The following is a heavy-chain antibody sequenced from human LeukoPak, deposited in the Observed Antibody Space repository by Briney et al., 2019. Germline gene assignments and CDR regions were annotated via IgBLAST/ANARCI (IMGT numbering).Heavy chain of an antibody. J-gene: IGHJ4*02. D-gene: IGHD6-19*01. CDR1: GFTFSSYS. Sequence: GGSLRLSCAASGFTFSSYSMNWVRQAPGKGLEWVSYISSSSTIYYADSVKGRFAISRDNAKNSLYLHMNSLRAEDTAVYYCARDQDYHPGYSSGWYYWGQGTLVTVSS. CDR2: ISSSSTI. CDR3: ARDQDYHPGYSSGWYY. V-gene: IGHV3-48*01.